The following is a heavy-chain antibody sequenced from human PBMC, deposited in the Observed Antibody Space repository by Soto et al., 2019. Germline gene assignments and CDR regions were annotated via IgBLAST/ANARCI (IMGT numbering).Heavy chain of an antibody. J-gene: IGHJ4*02. CDR3: SIRYYYDSSSGLVDY. D-gene: IGHD3-22*01. Sequence: ASVKVSCKASGYTFTSYGISWVRQAPGQGLEWMGWISAYNGNTNYAQKLQGRVTMTTDTSTSTAYMELRSLRSDDTAVYYCSIRYYYDSSSGLVDYWGQGTLVTVSS. V-gene: IGHV1-18*01. CDR2: ISAYNGNT. CDR1: GYTFTSYG.